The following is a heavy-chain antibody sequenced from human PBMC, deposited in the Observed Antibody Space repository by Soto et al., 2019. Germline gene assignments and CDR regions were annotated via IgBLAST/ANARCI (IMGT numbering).Heavy chain of an antibody. V-gene: IGHV3-23*01. CDR3: AKEMGSSRINWFDP. D-gene: IGHD6-13*01. Sequence: EVQLLESGGGLVQPGGSLRLSCAASGFTFSSYAMSWVRQAPGKGLAWVSAISGSGGSTYYADSVKGRFTISRDNSKSTMYLQMNSLRAEDTAVYYCAKEMGSSRINWFDPWGQGTLVTVSS. J-gene: IGHJ5*02. CDR2: ISGSGGST. CDR1: GFTFSSYA.